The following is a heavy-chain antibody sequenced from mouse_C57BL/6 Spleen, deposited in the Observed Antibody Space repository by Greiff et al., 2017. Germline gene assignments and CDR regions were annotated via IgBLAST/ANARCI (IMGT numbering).Heavy chain of an antibody. CDR1: GFNIKNTY. CDR3: AREEGSNYVEDYFDY. Sequence: VQLQQSVAELVRPGASVKLSCTASGFNIKNTYMHWVKQRPEQGLEWIGRIDPANGNTKYAPKFQGKATITADTSSNTAYLQLSSLTSEDTAIYYGAREEGSNYVEDYFDYWGQGTTLTVSS. CDR2: IDPANGNT. V-gene: IGHV14-3*01. J-gene: IGHJ2*01. D-gene: IGHD2-5*01.